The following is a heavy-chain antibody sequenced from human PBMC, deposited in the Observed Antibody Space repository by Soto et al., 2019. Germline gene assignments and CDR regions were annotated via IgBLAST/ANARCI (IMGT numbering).Heavy chain of an antibody. CDR2: ISYDGSNK. CDR1: GFTFSNYS. V-gene: IGHV3-30*18. Sequence: SLIGYDGSSGFTFSNYSKHLVRQAPSKGLEWVAVISYDGSNKYYADSVKGRFTISRDNSKNTLYLQMNSLRAEDTAVYYCAKDLNYYDSSGYYDYWGQGTLVTVSS. J-gene: IGHJ4*02. CDR3: AKDLNYYDSSGYYDY. D-gene: IGHD3-22*01.